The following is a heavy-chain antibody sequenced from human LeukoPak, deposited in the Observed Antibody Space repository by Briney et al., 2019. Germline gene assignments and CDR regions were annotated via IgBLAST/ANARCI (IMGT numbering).Heavy chain of an antibody. J-gene: IGHJ5*02. D-gene: IGHD4-17*01. CDR1: GGSFSGYY. Sequence: SETLSLTCAVYGGSFSGYYWSWIRQPPGKGLEWIGEINHSGSTNYNPSLKSRVTISVDTSKNQFSLKLSSVTAADTAVYYCAREPRRLRRRQGFDPWGQGTLVTVSS. CDR2: INHSGST. CDR3: AREPRRLRRRQGFDP. V-gene: IGHV4-34*01.